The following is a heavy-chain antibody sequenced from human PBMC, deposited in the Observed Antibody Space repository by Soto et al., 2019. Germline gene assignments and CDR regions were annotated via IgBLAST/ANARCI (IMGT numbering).Heavy chain of an antibody. D-gene: IGHD3-10*01. CDR3: ARSTYYYGSGSYYPRWYFDY. CDR2: IYYSGST. J-gene: IGHJ4*02. V-gene: IGHV4-59*01. CDR1: GGSISSYY. Sequence: SETLSLTCTVSGGSISSYYWSWIRQPPGKGLEWIGYIYYSGSTNYNPSLKSRVTISVDTSKNQFSLKLSSVTAADTAVYYCARSTYYYGSGSYYPRWYFDYWGQGTLVTVSS.